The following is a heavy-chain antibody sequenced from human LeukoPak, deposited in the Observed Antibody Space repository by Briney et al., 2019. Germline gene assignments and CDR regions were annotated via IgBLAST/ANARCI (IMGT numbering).Heavy chain of an antibody. V-gene: IGHV3-49*03. CDR2: IRTNGYGGTT. D-gene: IGHD5-12*01. J-gene: IGHJ3*02. CDR1: GFTPSAHA. Sequence: GGSLRLSCTASGFTPSAHAIGGFRQTPGKGLEWVGFIRTNGYGGTTEYAASVKGRFTISRDDSYSIAYLHMDSLKTEDTAVYYCSRNSGTLPGYAFDIWGQGTMVTVSS. CDR3: SRNSGTLPGYAFDI.